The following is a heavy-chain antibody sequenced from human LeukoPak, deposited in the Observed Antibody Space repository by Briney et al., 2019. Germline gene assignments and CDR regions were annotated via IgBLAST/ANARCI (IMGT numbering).Heavy chain of an antibody. J-gene: IGHJ3*02. D-gene: IGHD3-10*01. CDR1: GFTFSNYW. V-gene: IGHV3-7*01. CDR2: IKQDGSEK. Sequence: GGSLRLSCAASGFTFSNYWMSWVRQAPGKGREWVANIKQDGSEKYYVNSVKGRFTVSRDNAKNSLYLQMNSLRAEDTVVFYCARGGMVRRVMGAFDIWGQGTLVTVSS. CDR3: ARGGMVRRVMGAFDI.